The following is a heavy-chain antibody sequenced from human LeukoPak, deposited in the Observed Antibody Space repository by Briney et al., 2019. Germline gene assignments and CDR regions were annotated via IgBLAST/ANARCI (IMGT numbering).Heavy chain of an antibody. J-gene: IGHJ4*02. CDR1: GFTFSSYG. D-gene: IGHD5-12*01. V-gene: IGHV3-30*18. Sequence: QAGRSLRLSCAASGFTFSSYGMHWVRQAPGKGLEWVAVISYDGSNKYYADSVKGRFTISRDNSKNTLYLQMNSLRAEDTAVYYCAKAPVDIVATIPDYWGQGTLVTVSS. CDR3: AKAPVDIVATIPDY. CDR2: ISYDGSNK.